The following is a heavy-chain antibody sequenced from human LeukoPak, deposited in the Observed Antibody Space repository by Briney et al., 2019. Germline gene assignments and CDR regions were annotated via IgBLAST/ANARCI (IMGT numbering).Heavy chain of an antibody. J-gene: IGHJ4*02. CDR3: ARGPNSNWSGLDF. Sequence: GSLRLSCTASGFSFSGHWMHWARQLPGKGLVWVSRISPTGSTTSYADSVKGRFTVSRDNAKNTLYLQVNNLRAEDTAVYYCARGPNSNWSGLDFWGRGTLLTVSS. D-gene: IGHD6-6*01. V-gene: IGHV3-74*01. CDR2: ISPTGSTT. CDR1: GFSFSGHW.